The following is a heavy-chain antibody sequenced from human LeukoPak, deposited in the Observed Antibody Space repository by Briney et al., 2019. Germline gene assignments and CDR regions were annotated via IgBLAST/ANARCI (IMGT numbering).Heavy chain of an antibody. CDR1: GFTFRSYG. Sequence: GGSLRLSCAASGFTFRSYGMHWVRQAPGKGLEWVAVIWFDGSEKHYADSVKGRFTISRDNSKNTLYLEMNNLRVEDTAVYYCAKDYRTGTHYNPPPPFWGQGTLVTVSS. CDR3: AKDYRTGTHYNPPPPF. CDR2: IWFDGSEK. V-gene: IGHV3-33*03. D-gene: IGHD3-10*01. J-gene: IGHJ4*02.